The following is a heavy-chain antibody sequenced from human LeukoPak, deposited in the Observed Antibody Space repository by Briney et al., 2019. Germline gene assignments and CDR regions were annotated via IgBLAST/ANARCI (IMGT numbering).Heavy chain of an antibody. CDR3: ARAIEVGAMTPFDY. Sequence: SETLSLTCAVYGGSFNGYYWSWIRQPPGKGLEWIGEINHSGGTNHNPSLKSRVTISVDTSKIQFSLKLSSVTAADTAVYYCARAIEVGAMTPFDYWGQGTLVTVSS. D-gene: IGHD1-26*01. V-gene: IGHV4-34*01. CDR2: INHSGGT. CDR1: GGSFNGYY. J-gene: IGHJ4*02.